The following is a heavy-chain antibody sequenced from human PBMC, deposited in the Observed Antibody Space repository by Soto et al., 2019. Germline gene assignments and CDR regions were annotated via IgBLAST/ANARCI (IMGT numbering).Heavy chain of an antibody. J-gene: IGHJ6*03. CDR3: ARNTAAGTFYYYYMDV. CDR1: GYSFTSYW. CDR2: IYPGDSDT. Sequence: PGESLKISCKGSGYSFTSYWIGWVRQMPGKGLEWMGIIYPGDSDTRYSPSFQGQVTISADKSISTAYLQWSSLKASDTAMYYCARNTAAGTFYYYYMDVWGKGTTVTVSS. V-gene: IGHV5-51*01. D-gene: IGHD6-13*01.